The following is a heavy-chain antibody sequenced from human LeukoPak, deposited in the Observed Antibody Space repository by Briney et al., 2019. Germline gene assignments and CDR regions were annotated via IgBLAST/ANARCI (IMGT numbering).Heavy chain of an antibody. Sequence: GESLKISCQGSGYSFTSYWIGWVRQLPGKGLERMGIIYPGDSDTRYSPSFQGQVTISADKSISTAYLQWSSLKPSDTAMYYCARYEATYYDFWSGYYTPPYFDYWGQGTLVTVSS. V-gene: IGHV5-51*01. D-gene: IGHD3-3*01. CDR1: GYSFTSYW. J-gene: IGHJ4*02. CDR3: ARYEATYYDFWSGYYTPPYFDY. CDR2: IYPGDSDT.